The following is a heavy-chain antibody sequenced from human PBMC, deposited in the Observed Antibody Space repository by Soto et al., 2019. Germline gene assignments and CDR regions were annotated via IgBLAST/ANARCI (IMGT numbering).Heavy chain of an antibody. CDR1: GYSFISHY. D-gene: IGHD2-2*01. V-gene: IGHV1-46*01. CDR2: INPSGGSA. J-gene: IGHJ4*02. CDR3: ARDYLSSKLSLSYFDF. Sequence: QVQLVQSGAEVTRPGASVKVSCKASGYSFISHYIHWVRQAPGQGLEWMGFINPSGGSATLAQKFQGRVTMTRDTSTSTVYMELTILRSEDAAAYYCARDYLSSKLSLSYFDFWGQGTLVTVSS.